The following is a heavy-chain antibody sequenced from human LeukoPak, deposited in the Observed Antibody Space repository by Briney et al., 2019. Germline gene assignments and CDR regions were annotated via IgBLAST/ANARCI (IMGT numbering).Heavy chain of an antibody. V-gene: IGHV1-2*02. D-gene: IGHD2-2*01. CDR1: GYTFTGYY. CDR2: INPNSGGT. J-gene: IGHJ2*01. Sequence: ASVKVSCKASGYTFTGYYMHWVRQAPGQGLEWMGWINPNSGGTNYAQKFQGRVTMTRDTSISTAYMELSRLRSDDTAVYYCARVLCSSTSCYGSSWYFDLWGRGTLVTVSS. CDR3: ARVLCSSTSCYGSSWYFDL.